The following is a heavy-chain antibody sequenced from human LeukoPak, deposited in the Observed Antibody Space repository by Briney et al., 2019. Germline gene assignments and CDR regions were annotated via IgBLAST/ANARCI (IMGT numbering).Heavy chain of an antibody. Sequence: GGSLRLSCAASGFTVSSNYMSWVRQAPGKGLEWVSVIYSGGSTFYADSVKGRFSISRDNSKNTLYLQMNSLRAEDTAVYYCARDLRPYDYVWGTDYWGQGTLVTVSS. CDR1: GFTVSSNY. V-gene: IGHV3-53*01. CDR2: IYSGGST. CDR3: ARDLRPYDYVWGTDY. J-gene: IGHJ4*02. D-gene: IGHD3-16*01.